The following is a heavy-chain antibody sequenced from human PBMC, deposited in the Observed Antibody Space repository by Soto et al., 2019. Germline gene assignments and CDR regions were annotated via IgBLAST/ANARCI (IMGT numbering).Heavy chain of an antibody. CDR3: ARVTNIIPGFFSGFDP. Sequence: SETLSLTCTVSGGTISSGDYHWSWIRQPPGKGLEWIGNIHNSGNIYYNPSLKSRLSISVDTSKNQFSLKLSSVTAADTAVFFCARVTNIIPGFFSGFDPWGQGTLVTVSS. CDR1: GGTISSGDYH. D-gene: IGHD3-3*01. J-gene: IGHJ5*02. CDR2: IHNSGNI. V-gene: IGHV4-30-4*01.